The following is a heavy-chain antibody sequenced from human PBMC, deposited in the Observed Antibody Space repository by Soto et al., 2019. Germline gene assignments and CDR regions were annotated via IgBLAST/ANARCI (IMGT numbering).Heavy chain of an antibody. CDR3: ERVSVATMPHFDY. CDR2: ISYDGSNK. CDR1: GFTFSSYA. Sequence: PGGSLRLSCAASGFTFSSYAMHWVRQAPGKGLEWVAVISYDGSNKYYSDSVKGRFTISRDNSKNTLYLQMNSLRAEDTDVYYCERVSVATMPHFDYWGQGTLVTVSS. J-gene: IGHJ4*02. V-gene: IGHV3-30-3*01. D-gene: IGHD5-12*01.